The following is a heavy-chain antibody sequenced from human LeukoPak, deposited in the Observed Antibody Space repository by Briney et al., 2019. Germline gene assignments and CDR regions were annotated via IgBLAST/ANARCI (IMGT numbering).Heavy chain of an antibody. CDR3: ASQGKLLLWFGDPTNTPDAFDI. D-gene: IGHD3-10*01. J-gene: IGHJ3*02. CDR1: GGSISSSSYY. Sequence: PSETLSLTCTVSGGSISSSSYYWGWIRQPPGKGLEWIGSIYYSGSTYYNPSLKSRITISVDTSKNQFSLKLSSVTAADTAVYYCASQGKLLLWFGDPTNTPDAFDIWGQGTMVTVSS. V-gene: IGHV4-39*01. CDR2: IYYSGST.